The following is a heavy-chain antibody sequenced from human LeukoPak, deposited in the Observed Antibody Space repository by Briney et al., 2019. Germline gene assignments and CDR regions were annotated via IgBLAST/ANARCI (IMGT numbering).Heavy chain of an antibody. J-gene: IGHJ3*02. CDR3: ARGDYPYALDI. Sequence: GGSLRLSCVASGFTFSSYWMHWVRQAPGKGLVWVSHIINDGSSTSFADSAKGRFTISRDNAKNTLYLQMNSLRADDTAVYYCARGDYPYALDIWGQGTMVTVSS. CDR2: IINDGSST. D-gene: IGHD4-17*01. V-gene: IGHV3-74*01. CDR1: GFTFSSYW.